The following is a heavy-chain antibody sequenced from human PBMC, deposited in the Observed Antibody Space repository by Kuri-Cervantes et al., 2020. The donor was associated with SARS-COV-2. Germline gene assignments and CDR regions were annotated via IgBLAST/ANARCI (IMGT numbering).Heavy chain of an antibody. Sequence: SSVSVSCKPSGGTFSSYAISWVRQAPGQGLEWMGGIIPIFGTANYAQKFQGRVTITADESTSTAYMELSSLRSEDTAVYYCASLGDAGDLSPPFDYWGQGTLVTVSS. CDR3: ASLGDAGDLSPPFDY. J-gene: IGHJ4*02. CDR1: GGTFSSYA. CDR2: IIPIFGTA. V-gene: IGHV1-69*13. D-gene: IGHD3-16*01.